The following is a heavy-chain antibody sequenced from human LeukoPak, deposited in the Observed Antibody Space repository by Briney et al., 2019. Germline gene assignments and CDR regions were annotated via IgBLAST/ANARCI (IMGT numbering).Heavy chain of an antibody. CDR2: LNGDGTNI. V-gene: IGHV3-74*01. CDR3: ARSQSGVFDV. CDR1: GFTFSNYW. J-gene: IGHJ3*01. Sequence: GGSLRLSCVASGFTFSNYWTQWVRQVPGKGLVWVSRLNGDGTNIIYADSVKGRFTISRDNAENTLYLQMNSLRAEDTALYYCARSQSGVFDVWGQGTMVTVSS. D-gene: IGHD2-8*01.